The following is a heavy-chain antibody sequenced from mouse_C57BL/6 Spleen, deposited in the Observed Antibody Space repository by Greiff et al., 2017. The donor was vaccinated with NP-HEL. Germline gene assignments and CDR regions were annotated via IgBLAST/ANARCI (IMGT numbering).Heavy chain of an antibody. V-gene: IGHV2-2*01. Sequence: QVQLQQSGPGLVQPSQSLSITCTVSGFSLTSYGVHWVRQSPGKGLEWLGVIWSGGSTDYNAAFISRLSISKDNSKSQVFFKMNSLQADDTAIYYCARNQFSHYYGDYYFDYWGQGTTLTVSS. CDR3: ARNQFSHYYGDYYFDY. CDR1: GFSLTSYG. D-gene: IGHD1-2*01. J-gene: IGHJ2*01. CDR2: IWSGGST.